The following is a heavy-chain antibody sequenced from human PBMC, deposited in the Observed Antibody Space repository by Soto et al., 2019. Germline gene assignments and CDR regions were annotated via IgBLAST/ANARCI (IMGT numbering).Heavy chain of an antibody. V-gene: IGHV3-30*18. CDR3: AKDRSGYYDSSGYYYTDY. J-gene: IGHJ4*02. CDR2: ISYDGSNK. Sequence: GGSLRLSCAASGFTFSSYGMHWVRQAPGKGLEWVAVISYDGSNKYYADSVKGRFTISRDNSKNTLYLQMNSLRAEDTAVYYCAKDRSGYYDSSGYYYTDYWGQGTLATVSS. D-gene: IGHD3-22*01. CDR1: GFTFSSYG.